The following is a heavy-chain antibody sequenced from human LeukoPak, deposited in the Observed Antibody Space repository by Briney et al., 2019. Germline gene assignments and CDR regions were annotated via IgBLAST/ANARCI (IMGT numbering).Heavy chain of an antibody. D-gene: IGHD3-22*01. CDR2: IWYDGSNK. CDR3: AKQISSGYYYDLDY. Sequence: QPGRSLRLSCAASGFTFSSYGMHWVRQAPGKGLEWVAVIWYDGSNKYYADSVKGRFTISRDNSKNTLYLQMNSLRAEDTAVYYRAKQISSGYYYDLDYWGQGTLVTVSS. J-gene: IGHJ4*02. V-gene: IGHV3-33*06. CDR1: GFTFSSYG.